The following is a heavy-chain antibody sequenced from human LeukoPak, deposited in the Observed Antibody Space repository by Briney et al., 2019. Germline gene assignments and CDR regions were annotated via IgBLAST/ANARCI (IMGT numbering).Heavy chain of an antibody. CDR1: GFTFSSYD. CDR3: PKATGAFSYDTPDY. CDR2: ISGNGGST. J-gene: IGHJ4*02. V-gene: IGHV3-23*01. D-gene: IGHD3-16*01. Sequence: GGSLRLSCAASGFTFSSYDMTWVRQAPGKGLEWVSAISGNGGSTYYADSVRGRFTISRDNSKNTLYLQMNSLRAEDTAVYYCPKATGAFSYDTPDYWGQGTLVTVSS.